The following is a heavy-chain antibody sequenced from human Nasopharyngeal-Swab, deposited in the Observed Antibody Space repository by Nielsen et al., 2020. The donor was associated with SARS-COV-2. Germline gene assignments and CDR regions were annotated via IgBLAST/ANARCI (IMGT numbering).Heavy chain of an antibody. CDR1: GGSISSSSYY. J-gene: IGHJ5*02. Sequence: SETLSLTCTVSGGSISSSSYYWSWIRQPPGKGLEWIGYIYYSGSTNYNPSLKSRVTISVDTSKNQFSLKLSSVTAADTAVYYCARGSDYDFWSGYLFDPWGQGTLVTVSS. CDR2: IYYSGST. V-gene: IGHV4-61*01. D-gene: IGHD3-3*01. CDR3: ARGSDYDFWSGYLFDP.